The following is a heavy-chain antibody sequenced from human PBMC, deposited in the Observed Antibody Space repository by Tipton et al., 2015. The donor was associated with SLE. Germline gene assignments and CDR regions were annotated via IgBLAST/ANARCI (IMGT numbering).Heavy chain of an antibody. CDR2: IYYSGST. CDR1: GGSISSGGYY. CDR3: ARIKGWLRPFDY. V-gene: IGHV4-61*08. J-gene: IGHJ4*02. D-gene: IGHD5-12*01. Sequence: TLSLTCTVSGGSISSGGYYWSWIRQHPGKGLEWIGYIYYSGSTNYNPSLKSRVTISVDTSKNQFSLKLSSVTAADTAVYYCARIKGWLRPFDYWGQGTLVTVSS.